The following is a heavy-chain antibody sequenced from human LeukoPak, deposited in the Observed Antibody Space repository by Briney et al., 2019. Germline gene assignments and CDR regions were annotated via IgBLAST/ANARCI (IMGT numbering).Heavy chain of an antibody. D-gene: IGHD5-24*01. CDR3: AGDGDGYNPIDY. CDR2: ISSSGSYI. Sequence: GRSLRLSCAASGFTFSSHSMNWVRQAPGKGVEWFSAISSSGSYIYYADSVKGRFTISRENAKNSLYLQMNSMRAEDTAVYYCAGDGDGYNPIDYWGQGTLVTVSS. V-gene: IGHV3-21*01. CDR1: GFTFSSHS. J-gene: IGHJ4*02.